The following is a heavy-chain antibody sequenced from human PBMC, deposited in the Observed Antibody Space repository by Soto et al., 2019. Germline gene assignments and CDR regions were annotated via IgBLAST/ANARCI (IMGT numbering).Heavy chain of an antibody. CDR3: ARACTATAGWANWFDR. Sequence: QVQLQESGPELVEPSQTLSLTCTVSGGSISGEGYYWSWIRQYSGRGVEWIGYIHYSGSTYYNPSLKSRVIISVDTSKTQFFLNLSSVTAADTAVYYCARACTATAGWANWFDRWGQGTLVTVSS. D-gene: IGHD6-13*01. CDR1: GGSISGEGYY. CDR2: IHYSGST. J-gene: IGHJ5*02. V-gene: IGHV4-31*03.